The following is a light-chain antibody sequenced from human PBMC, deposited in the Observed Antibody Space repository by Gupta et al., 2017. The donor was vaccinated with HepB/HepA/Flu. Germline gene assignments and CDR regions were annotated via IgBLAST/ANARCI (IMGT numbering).Light chain of an antibody. CDR3: AAWDDSRSAVV. CDR2: RNN. J-gene: IGLJ2*01. Sequence: SVLTQPPSASGTPGQRVTFSCSGSSSSFGGNYVYWYQQLPGTAPKLLIYRNNQRPSGVPDRFSGSKYGTSASLAISGLRSEDEADYYCAAWDDSRSAVVFGGGTKLTV. CDR1: SSSFGGNY. V-gene: IGLV1-47*01.